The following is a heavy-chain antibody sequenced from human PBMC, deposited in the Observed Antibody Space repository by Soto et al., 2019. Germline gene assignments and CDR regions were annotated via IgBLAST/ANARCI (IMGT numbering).Heavy chain of an antibody. CDR2: INPNSVAT. J-gene: IGHJ3*02. D-gene: IGHD3-16*02. Sequence: QVQLVQSGAEVKKPGASVKVSCKASGYTFTGYYMNWVRQAPGQGLEWMGWINPNSVATKYEQKFQGRVTMTRDTSISTVYMELRRLRSDDTAVYYCARGGRGDMVTFGGIIGDAFDIWGQGTMVAVSS. V-gene: IGHV1-2*02. CDR3: ARGGRGDMVTFGGIIGDAFDI. CDR1: GYTFTGYY.